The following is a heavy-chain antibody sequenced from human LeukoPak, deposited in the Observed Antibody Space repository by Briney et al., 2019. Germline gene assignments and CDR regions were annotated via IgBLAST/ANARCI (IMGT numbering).Heavy chain of an antibody. CDR3: VRDRTTSRYCSGGSCYSAWTDFDY. CDR1: GYTFTGYY. V-gene: IGHV1-2*02. CDR2: INPNRGGT. J-gene: IGHJ4*02. Sequence: ASVKVSCKASGYTFTGYYMHWVRQAPGQGLEWMGWINPNRGGTNYAQKFQGRVTMTRDTSISTAYMELSRLRSDDTAVYYCVRDRTTSRYCSGGSCYSAWTDFDYWGQGTLVTVSS. D-gene: IGHD2-15*01.